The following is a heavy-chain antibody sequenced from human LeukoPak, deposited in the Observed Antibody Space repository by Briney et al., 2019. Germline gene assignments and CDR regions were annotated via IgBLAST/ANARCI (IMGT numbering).Heavy chain of an antibody. CDR2: ISSSSSYI. Sequence: GGSLRLSCAASGFTFSSYSMNWVRQAPGKGLEWVSSISSSSSYIYYADSVKGRFTISRDNAKNSLYLQMNSLRAEDTAVYYCARSFTIFGVVIMDYWGQGTLVTVSS. D-gene: IGHD3-3*01. J-gene: IGHJ4*02. CDR3: ARSFTIFGVVIMDY. CDR1: GFTFSSYS. V-gene: IGHV3-21*01.